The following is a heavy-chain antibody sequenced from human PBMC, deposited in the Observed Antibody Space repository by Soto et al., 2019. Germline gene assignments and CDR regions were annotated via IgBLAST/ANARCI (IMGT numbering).Heavy chain of an antibody. CDR2: ISYSGRT. CDR1: GSSIITDNYF. V-gene: IGHV4-39*01. CDR3: ARRRASDYGGNHHPYYFDR. Sequence: XETLSLTCTVSGSSIITDNYFWVWIRQSPRRGLELIGIISYSGRTYDNPSLQSRVTISIDASKNQFSLKLTSETTADTAVYYCARRRASDYGGNHHPYYFDRWGQGALVTVSS. D-gene: IGHD4-17*01. J-gene: IGHJ4*02.